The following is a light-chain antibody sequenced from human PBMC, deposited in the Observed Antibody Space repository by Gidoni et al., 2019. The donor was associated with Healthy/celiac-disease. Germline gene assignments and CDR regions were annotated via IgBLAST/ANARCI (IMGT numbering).Light chain of an antibody. V-gene: IGKV1-5*03. CDR3: QQYNSYSLT. CDR2: KAS. CDR1: QSISSW. Sequence: DIQMTQSPSTLSASVGDRVTITCRASQSISSWLAWYQQKPGKAPKLLIYKASSLESGVPSRFSGSGSGTEFTLTISSLQPDDFATYYCQQYNSYSLTFXGXTKVEIK. J-gene: IGKJ4*01.